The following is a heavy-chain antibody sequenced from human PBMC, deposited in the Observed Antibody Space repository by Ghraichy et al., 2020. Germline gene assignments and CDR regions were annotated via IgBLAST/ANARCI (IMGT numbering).Heavy chain of an antibody. CDR3: ARDPDYDDILTGHGLGTAIEYYSDGMDV. D-gene: IGHD3-9*01. V-gene: IGHV3-30-3*01. CDR2: ISYAGSNT. CDR1: GFTFSSNA. J-gene: IGHJ6*04. Sequence: GGSLRLSCAASGFTFSSNAMHWVRQAPGKGLEWVASISYAGSNTYYADSVKGRFTISRANSTNTLYLQMNSLRAEDTAVYYCARDPDYDDILTGHGLGTAIEYYSDGMDVGAKGTAFTVSS.